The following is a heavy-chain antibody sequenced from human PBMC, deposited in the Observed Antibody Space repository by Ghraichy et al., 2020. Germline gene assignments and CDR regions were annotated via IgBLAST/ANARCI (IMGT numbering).Heavy chain of an antibody. V-gene: IGHV1-2*02. Sequence: ASVKVSCKASGYTFTGYYMHWVRQAPGQGLEWMGWINPNSGGTNYAQKFQGRVTMTRDTSISTAYMELSRLRSDDTAVYYCARGPPMVRGWDTNYYFDYWGQGTLVTVSS. CDR3: ARGPPMVRGWDTNYYFDY. D-gene: IGHD3-10*01. CDR2: INPNSGGT. J-gene: IGHJ4*02. CDR1: GYTFTGYY.